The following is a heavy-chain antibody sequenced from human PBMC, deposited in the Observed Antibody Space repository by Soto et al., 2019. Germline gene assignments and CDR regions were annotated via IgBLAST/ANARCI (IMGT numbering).Heavy chain of an antibody. D-gene: IGHD7-27*01. V-gene: IGHV4-61*01. CDR2: IYYSGST. CDR3: ASDPITGDVKDY. Sequence: SETLSLTCTFSGCSVSSGSYYLSWIRQPPGKGLEWIGYIYYSGSTNYNPSLKSRVTISVDTSKNQFSLKLSSVTAADTAVYYCASDPITGDVKDYWGQGTLVTVSS. J-gene: IGHJ4*02. CDR1: GCSVSSGSYY.